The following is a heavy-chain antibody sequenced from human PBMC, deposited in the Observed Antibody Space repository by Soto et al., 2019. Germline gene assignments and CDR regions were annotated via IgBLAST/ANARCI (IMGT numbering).Heavy chain of an antibody. J-gene: IGHJ6*02. V-gene: IGHV1-69*01. Sequence: QVQLVQSGAEVKKPGSSVKVSCKASGDTFNNYAISWVRQAPGQGLEWVGGIIPNFDAANSAQKFQGRVTISADESPSTDYIELSRVRSEDTAVDYRAKGSYYDASSTFATPGMYYRYIGLDVWGQVTTVTVSS. CDR3: AKGSYYDASSTFATPGMYYRYIGLDV. CDR2: IIPNFDAA. CDR1: GDTFNNYA. D-gene: IGHD3-22*01.